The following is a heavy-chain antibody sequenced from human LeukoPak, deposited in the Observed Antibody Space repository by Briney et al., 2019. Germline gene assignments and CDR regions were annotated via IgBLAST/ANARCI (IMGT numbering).Heavy chain of an antibody. D-gene: IGHD2-15*01. V-gene: IGHV4-39*07. CDR3: AREGRYCGGSRCAYMDV. J-gene: IGHJ6*03. Sequence: SETLSLTCTVSGGSISSGSYYWDWIRQPPGKGLEWIGSIYHSGSPYYNSSLKSRVTISVDTSKTQFSLKLSSVTAADTAVYYCAREGRYCGGSRCAYMDVWGKGTPVTVSS. CDR1: GGSISSGSYY. CDR2: IYHSGSP.